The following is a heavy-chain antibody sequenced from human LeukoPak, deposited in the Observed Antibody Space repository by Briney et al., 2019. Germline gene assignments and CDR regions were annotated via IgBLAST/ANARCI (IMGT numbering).Heavy chain of an antibody. CDR1: GFSVTNNY. V-gene: IGHV3-23*01. D-gene: IGHD6-13*01. Sequence: SGGSLRLSCAVSGFSVTNNYMSWVRQAPGKGLEWVSGISGSGGSTYYADSVKGRFTISRDNSKNTLYLQMSSLRAEDTAVYSCAKDVHSSSWPIDYWGQGTLVTVSS. CDR2: ISGSGGST. CDR3: AKDVHSSSWPIDY. J-gene: IGHJ4*02.